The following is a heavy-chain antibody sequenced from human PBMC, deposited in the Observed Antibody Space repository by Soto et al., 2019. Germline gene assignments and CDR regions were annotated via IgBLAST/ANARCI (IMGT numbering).Heavy chain of an antibody. J-gene: IGHJ4*02. V-gene: IGHV4-59*01. CDR3: ARDMPYAAGSLAGCDY. CDR1: GDSITGSY. D-gene: IGHD1-26*01. CDR2: IYHSGTT. Sequence: SETLSLTCTVSGDSITGSYWSWIRQPPGKTLEWIGYIYHSGTTTYNPSLKSRVSISVDTSKNQFSLRWTSVIAADTAVYYCARDMPYAAGSLAGCDYRGQGILVTVSS.